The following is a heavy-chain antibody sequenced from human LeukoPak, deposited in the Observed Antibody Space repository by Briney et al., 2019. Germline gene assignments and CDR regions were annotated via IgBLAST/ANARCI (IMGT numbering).Heavy chain of an antibody. CDR1: GYTFTSYG. CDR3: ARDPPYYSSSWYGFDP. V-gene: IGHV1-18*01. D-gene: IGHD6-13*01. CDR2: ISAYNGNT. J-gene: IGHJ5*02. Sequence: ASVKVSCKASGYTFTSYGISWVRQAPGQGLEWMGWISAYNGNTNYAQKLQGRVTMTTDTSTSTAYMELRSLRSDDTAAYYCARDPPYYSSSWYGFDPWGQGTLVTVSS.